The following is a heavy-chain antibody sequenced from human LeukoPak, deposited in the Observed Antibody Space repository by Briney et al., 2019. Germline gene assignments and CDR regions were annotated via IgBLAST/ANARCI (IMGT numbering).Heavy chain of an antibody. D-gene: IGHD3-9*01. V-gene: IGHV3-30*18. CDR3: AKDSFDSGSSPSDF. CDR2: ISYDGSNK. CDR1: GFTFSSYG. Sequence: GRSLRLSCAASGFTFSSYGMHWVRQAPGKGLEWVAVISYDGSNKYYADSVKGRFTISRDNSKNTLYLQMNSLRAEDTAVYYCAKDSFDSGSSPSDFWGQGTLVTVSS. J-gene: IGHJ4*02.